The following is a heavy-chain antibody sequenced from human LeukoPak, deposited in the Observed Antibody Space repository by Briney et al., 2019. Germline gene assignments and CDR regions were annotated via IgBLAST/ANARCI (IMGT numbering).Heavy chain of an antibody. Sequence: PGGSLRLSCAASGLTFSDFYMTWIRQAPGKGLEWVSYISNRGSTIYYADSVRGRFTISRDNAKNSLYLQMNSLRAEDTAVYYCARSADRSGYFREITLYYFDYWGRGTLVTVSS. CDR3: ARSADRSGYFREITLYYFDY. J-gene: IGHJ4*02. CDR1: GLTFSDFY. CDR2: ISNRGSTI. D-gene: IGHD3-22*01. V-gene: IGHV3-11*01.